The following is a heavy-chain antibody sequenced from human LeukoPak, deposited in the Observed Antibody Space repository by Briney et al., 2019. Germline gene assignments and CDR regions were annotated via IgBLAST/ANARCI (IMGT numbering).Heavy chain of an antibody. CDR1: GFTFSSYA. J-gene: IGHJ3*02. Sequence: GGSLRLSCAASGFTFSSYAMSWVRQAPGKGLVWVSRIITDGSSTNYADSVKGRFTISRDNAKNTLYLQMNSLRAEDTAVYYCAREDVDITVATSGALDIWGQGTMVTVSS. CDR2: IITDGSST. D-gene: IGHD6-19*01. V-gene: IGHV3-74*01. CDR3: AREDVDITVATSGALDI.